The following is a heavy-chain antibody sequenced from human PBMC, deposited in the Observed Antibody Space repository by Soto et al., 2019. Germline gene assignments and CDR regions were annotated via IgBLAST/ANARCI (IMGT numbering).Heavy chain of an antibody. V-gene: IGHV3-23*01. Sequence: PGGSLRLSCAASGFTFSSYAMSWVRQAPGKGLEWVSAISGSGGSTYYADSVKGRFTISRDNSKNTLYLQMNSLRAEDTAVYYCAKDYLYYDFWSGSFDYWGQGTLVTVSS. J-gene: IGHJ4*02. CDR1: GFTFSSYA. CDR3: AKDYLYYDFWSGSFDY. D-gene: IGHD3-3*01. CDR2: ISGSGGST.